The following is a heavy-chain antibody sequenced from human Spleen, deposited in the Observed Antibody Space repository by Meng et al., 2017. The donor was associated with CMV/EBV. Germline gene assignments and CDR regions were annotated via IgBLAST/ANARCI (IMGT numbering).Heavy chain of an antibody. D-gene: IGHD2-8*02. CDR3: ARSPGYWSLDY. CDR2: ISHNGIT. Sequence: LTCAVSGYFISSNKWWSWVRQTPGKGLEWIGEISHNGITKYNPSLKSRVTISLEKTNNHFSLMLTSVTAADTGVYFCARSPGYWSLDYWGQGTLVTVSS. CDR1: GYFISSNKW. V-gene: IGHV4-4*01. J-gene: IGHJ4*02.